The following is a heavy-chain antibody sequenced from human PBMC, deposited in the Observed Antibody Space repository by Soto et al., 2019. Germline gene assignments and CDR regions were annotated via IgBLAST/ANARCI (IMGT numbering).Heavy chain of an antibody. V-gene: IGHV3-30*18. CDR2: ISYDGSNK. CDR1: GFTFSSYG. CDR3: AKPVVPAATTHYYYYYYGMDV. Sequence: PGGSLRLSCAASGFTFSSYGMHWVRQAPGKGLEWVAVISYDGSNKYYADSVKGRFTISRDNSKNTLYLQMNSLRDEDTAVYYCAKPVVPAATTHYYYYYYGMDVWGQGTTVTVSS. J-gene: IGHJ6*02. D-gene: IGHD2-2*01.